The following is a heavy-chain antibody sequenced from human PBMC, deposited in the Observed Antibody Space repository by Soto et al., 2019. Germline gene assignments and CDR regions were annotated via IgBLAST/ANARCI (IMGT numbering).Heavy chain of an antibody. D-gene: IGHD3-22*01. CDR3: ARHLYSRESSGYYGY. V-gene: IGHV4-59*08. Sequence: SETLSLTCTVSGGSISSYYWSWIRQPPGKGLEWIGYIYYSGSTNYNPSLKSRVTISVDTSKNQFSLRLSSVTAADTAVYYCARHLYSRESSGYYGYWGQGALVTVSS. CDR1: GGSISSYY. J-gene: IGHJ4*02. CDR2: IYYSGST.